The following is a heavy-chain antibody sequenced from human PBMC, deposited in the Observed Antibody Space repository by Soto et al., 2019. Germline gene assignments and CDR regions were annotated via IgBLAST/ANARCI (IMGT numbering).Heavy chain of an antibody. V-gene: IGHV3-23*01. CDR3: AKDRNYPRDQFHY. D-gene: IGHD1-7*01. CDR1: GFTFSTYA. Sequence: SLRLSCVVSGFTFSTYALSWVRQAPGKGLEWVSAISANGQGIYYADSVRGRFTISRDNSKNTIFLHMDSLRAEDTAVYYCAKDRNYPRDQFHYWGQGTLVTVSS. CDR2: ISANGQGI. J-gene: IGHJ4*02.